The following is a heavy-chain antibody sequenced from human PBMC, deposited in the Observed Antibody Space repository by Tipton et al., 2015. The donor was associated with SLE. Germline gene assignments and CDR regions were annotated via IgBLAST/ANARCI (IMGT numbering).Heavy chain of an antibody. D-gene: IGHD1-1*01. J-gene: IGHJ6*03. Sequence: TLSLTCDVSGGSINSDSYYWGWVRQPPGEGLEWIGSVYFTGSTYYNPSLKSRLTVSLDTSKNQFSLKLSSVTAADTAVYYCARSSWYRGTYYYYMDVWGTGTTVTVPS. CDR1: GGSINSDSYY. CDR3: ARSSWYRGTYYYYMDV. CDR2: VYFTGST. V-gene: IGHV4-39*07.